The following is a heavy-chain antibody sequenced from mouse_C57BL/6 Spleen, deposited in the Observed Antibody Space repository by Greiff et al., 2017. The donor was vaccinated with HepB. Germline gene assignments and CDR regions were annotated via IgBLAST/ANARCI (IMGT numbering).Heavy chain of an antibody. CDR2: INPSTGGT. J-gene: IGHJ4*01. CDR3: ARGKGAMDY. V-gene: IGHV1-43*01. Sequence: EVKLMESGPELVKPGASVKISCKASGYSFTGYYMHWVKQSSEKSLEWIGEINPSTGGTSYNQKFKGKATLTVDKSSSTAYMQLKSLTSEDSAVYYCARGKGAMDYWGQGTSVTVSS. CDR1: GYSFTGYY.